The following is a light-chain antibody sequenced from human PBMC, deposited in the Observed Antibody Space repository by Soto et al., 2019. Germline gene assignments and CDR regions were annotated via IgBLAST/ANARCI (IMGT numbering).Light chain of an antibody. Sequence: EIVMTQSPPTLSVSPGERATLSCRASQSVSSNLAWYQQKPGQAPRLLICGASTRATGIPARFSGSGSGTEFTLTISSLQSEDFAVYYCQQYNNWPPGTFGQGTKV. CDR2: GAS. CDR1: QSVSSN. J-gene: IGKJ1*01. V-gene: IGKV3-15*01. CDR3: QQYNNWPPGT.